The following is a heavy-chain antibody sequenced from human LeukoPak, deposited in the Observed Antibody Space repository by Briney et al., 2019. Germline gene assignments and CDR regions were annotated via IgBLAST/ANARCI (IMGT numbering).Heavy chain of an antibody. CDR1: GYSFTSYW. CDR3: ARRISDAFDI. Sequence: VESLKISCEASGYSFTSYWIGWVRQMPGKGLEWMGTIFPSDSDSTYSPSFQGQVTISVDKSISTAYLQWNILKASDTAMYYCARRISDAFDIWGQGTMVTVSS. J-gene: IGHJ3*02. CDR2: IFPSDSDS. D-gene: IGHD3-10*01. V-gene: IGHV5-51*01.